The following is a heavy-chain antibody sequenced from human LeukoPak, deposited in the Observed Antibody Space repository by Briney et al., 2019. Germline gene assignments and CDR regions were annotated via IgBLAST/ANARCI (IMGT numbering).Heavy chain of an antibody. CDR2: IYYNGST. Sequence: SATLSLTCTVSGGSISSYYWSWIRQPPGKGLEWIGYIYYNGSTNYNPSLKSRVTISVDTSKNQFSLKLTSVTAADTAVYYCTRGVPEYYDFWSGYFYYFDYWGQGTLVTVSS. CDR1: GGSISSYY. CDR3: TRGVPEYYDFWSGYFYYFDY. D-gene: IGHD3-3*01. V-gene: IGHV4-59*01. J-gene: IGHJ4*02.